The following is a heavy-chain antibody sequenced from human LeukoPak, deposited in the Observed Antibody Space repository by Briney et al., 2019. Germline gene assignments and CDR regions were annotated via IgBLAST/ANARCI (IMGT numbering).Heavy chain of an antibody. CDR1: GDSVSINSAA. D-gene: IGHD1-26*01. CDR3: AFSWSFTS. V-gene: IGHV6-1*01. CDR2: TYSRSEWYN. J-gene: IGHJ5*02. Sequence: SHTVSLTCAIPGDSVSINSAAWNWVSRSPSGGLEWLGRTYSRSEWYNDYAPSVKGRITINPDTSKNQFSLQLNSVTAEDTAVYYCAFSWSFTSWGQGTLVTVSS.